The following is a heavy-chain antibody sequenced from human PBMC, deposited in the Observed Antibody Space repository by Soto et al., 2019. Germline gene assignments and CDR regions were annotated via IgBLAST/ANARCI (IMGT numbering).Heavy chain of an antibody. V-gene: IGHV3-48*03. D-gene: IGHD2-15*01. CDR2: ISRSGSTI. CDR3: ARDGRIRRPDWYFDL. Sequence: GGSLRPSCAASGLTFSSYEMNWVRQAPGKGLEWVSYISRSGSTIYYADSVKGRVTISRDNAKNSLYLQMNSLRAEDTAVYYCARDGRIRRPDWYFDLWGRGTLVTVSS. J-gene: IGHJ2*01. CDR1: GLTFSSYE.